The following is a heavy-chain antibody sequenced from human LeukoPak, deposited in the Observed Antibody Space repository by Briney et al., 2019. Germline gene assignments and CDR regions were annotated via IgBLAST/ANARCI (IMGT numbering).Heavy chain of an antibody. V-gene: IGHV3-21*01. CDR3: ARVVISSGCLQS. J-gene: IGHJ4*02. Sequence: PGGSLRLSCAASGFTFSSYSMNWVRQAPGKGLEWVSSISSSSSYIYYADSVKGRFTISRDNAKNSLSLQMNSLRAEDTAVYYCARVVISSGCLQSWGQGTLVTVSS. D-gene: IGHD6-19*01. CDR1: GFTFSSYS. CDR2: ISSSSSYI.